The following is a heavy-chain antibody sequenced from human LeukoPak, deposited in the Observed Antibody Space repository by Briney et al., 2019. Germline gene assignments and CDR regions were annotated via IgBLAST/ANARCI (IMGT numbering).Heavy chain of an antibody. J-gene: IGHJ4*02. CDR3: AKGGATVIDY. CDR1: GFTFSNYW. D-gene: IGHD4-17*01. CDR2: INSDGSST. V-gene: IGHV3-74*01. Sequence: GGSLRLSCAASGFTFSNYWMHWVRQAPGKGLVWVSRINSDGSSTTSVDSVKGRFTISRDNAKNTLYLQMNSLRAEDTAVYYCAKGGATVIDYWGQGTLVTVSS.